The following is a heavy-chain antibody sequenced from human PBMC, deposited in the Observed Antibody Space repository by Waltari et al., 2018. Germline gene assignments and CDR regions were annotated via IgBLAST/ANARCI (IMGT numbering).Heavy chain of an antibody. CDR1: AFPFTSYA. CDR3: ANVGGTLRFSRDD. D-gene: IGHD3-3*01. Sequence: EVQLLESGGGLVQPGGSLRLSCAASAFPFTSYAMHWVRRAPGKGLEWVSAISGSGGSTYYADSVKGRFIISRDNSKNTLYLQMNSLRAEDTAVYYCANVGGTLRFSRDDWGQGTLVTVSS. J-gene: IGHJ4*02. CDR2: ISGSGGST. V-gene: IGHV3-23*01.